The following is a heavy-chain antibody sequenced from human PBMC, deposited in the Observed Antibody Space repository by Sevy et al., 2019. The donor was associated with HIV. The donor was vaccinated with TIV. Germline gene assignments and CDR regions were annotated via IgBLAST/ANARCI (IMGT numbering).Heavy chain of an antibody. J-gene: IGHJ6*02. CDR3: ARDHVKDGDLGDYYYFAMDV. CDR2: ISGSDGTI. V-gene: IGHV3-11*01. Sequence: GGSLRLSCAASGFTFSDYYMSWIRQAPGKGLEWISYISGSDGTIYYADSVKGRFNISRDNAKNSLYLQMSSLRDEDTAVYYCARDHVKDGDLGDYYYFAMDVWGQGTTVTVSS. CDR1: GFTFSDYY. D-gene: IGHD4-17*01.